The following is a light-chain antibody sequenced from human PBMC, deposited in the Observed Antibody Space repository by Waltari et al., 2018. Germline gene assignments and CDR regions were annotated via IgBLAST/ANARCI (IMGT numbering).Light chain of an antibody. V-gene: IGKV3-20*01. Sequence: EIVLTQSPGTLSLSPGERATLSCRASQSVTSSYLAWYLQKPGQAPRLLIYRASSRATGIPDRFSGSGSGTDFTLTISTLEPEDFGVYYCHQYDKSPETFGQGTKLEIK. CDR3: HQYDKSPET. CDR2: RAS. J-gene: IGKJ1*01. CDR1: QSVTSSY.